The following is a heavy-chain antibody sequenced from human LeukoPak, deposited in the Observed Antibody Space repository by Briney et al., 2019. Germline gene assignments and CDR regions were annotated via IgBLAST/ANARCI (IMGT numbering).Heavy chain of an antibody. V-gene: IGHV3-11*01. Sequence: GGSLRLSCAASGFTFSDYYMSWIRQAPGKGPEWVSYISSSGSTIYYADSVKGRFTISRDNAKNSLYLQMNSLRAEDTAVYYCARDPPGDYDILTPDVWGQGTTVTVSS. D-gene: IGHD3-9*01. CDR2: ISSSGSTI. CDR3: ARDPPGDYDILTPDV. J-gene: IGHJ6*02. CDR1: GFTFSDYY.